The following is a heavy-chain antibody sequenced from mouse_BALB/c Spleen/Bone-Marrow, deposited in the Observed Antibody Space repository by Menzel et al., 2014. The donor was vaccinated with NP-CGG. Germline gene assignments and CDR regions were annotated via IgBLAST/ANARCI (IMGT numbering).Heavy chain of an antibody. CDR3: ARHAYYDQTEVSFVY. Sequence: EVKVVESGGGLVKSGGSLKLSCAASGFSFNSYGMSWVRQTPEKRLEWVATISGGGRYTFYPDSVKGRFTISRANAKNNLYLQLSSLRSEDTALYYCARHAYYDQTEVSFVYWGQGTLVTVSA. CDR2: ISGGGRYT. J-gene: IGHJ3*01. V-gene: IGHV5-9-2*01. CDR1: GFSFNSYG. D-gene: IGHD2-4*01.